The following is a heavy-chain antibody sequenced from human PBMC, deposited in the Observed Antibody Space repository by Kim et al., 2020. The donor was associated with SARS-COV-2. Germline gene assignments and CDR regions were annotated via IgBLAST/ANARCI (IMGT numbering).Heavy chain of an antibody. J-gene: IGHJ3*02. Sequence: SETLSLTCTVSGGSISSGGYYWSWIRQHPGKGLEWIGYIYYSGSTYYNPSLKSRVTISVDTSKNQFSLKLSSVTAADTAVYYCARDGSSSWESDAFDIWGQGTMVTVSS. D-gene: IGHD6-13*01. CDR2: IYYSGST. CDR3: ARDGSSSWESDAFDI. V-gene: IGHV4-31*03. CDR1: GGSISSGGYY.